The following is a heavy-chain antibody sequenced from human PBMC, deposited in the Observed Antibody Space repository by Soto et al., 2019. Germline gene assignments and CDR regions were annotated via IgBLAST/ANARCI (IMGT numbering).Heavy chain of an antibody. J-gene: IGHJ6*02. CDR2: IIPIFGTA. Sequence: SVKVSCKASGGTFSSYAISWVRQAPGQGLEWMGGIIPIFGTANYAQKFQGRVTITADESTSTAYMELSSLRSEDTAVYYCARGEVVVVPAATPYYYYYGMDVWGQGTTVTV. V-gene: IGHV1-69*13. CDR3: ARGEVVVVPAATPYYYYYGMDV. CDR1: GGTFSSYA. D-gene: IGHD2-2*01.